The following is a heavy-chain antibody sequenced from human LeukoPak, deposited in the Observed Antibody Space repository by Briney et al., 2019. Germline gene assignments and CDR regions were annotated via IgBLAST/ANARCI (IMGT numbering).Heavy chain of an antibody. Sequence: SETLSLTCTVSGGSISSSSYYWGWIRQPPGKGLEWIGSIYYSKNSYYNPSLKSRVTISADTSKNQFSLTLGSVSATDTAVYYCVSPRGFSYGYFDYWGQGTLVTVSS. CDR3: VSPRGFSYGYFDY. CDR2: IYYSKNS. V-gene: IGHV4-39*01. D-gene: IGHD5-18*01. J-gene: IGHJ4*02. CDR1: GGSISSSSYY.